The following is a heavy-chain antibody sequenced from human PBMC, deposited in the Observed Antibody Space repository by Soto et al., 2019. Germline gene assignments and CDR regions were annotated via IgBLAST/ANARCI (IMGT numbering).Heavy chain of an antibody. Sequence: QLQLQESGPGLVKPSETLSLTCTVSGGSISSSSYYWVWIRQPPGKGLEWIGSIYYSGSTYSNPALKSPVTLSVDTSKDQFSLKLGSVTGADTAVYYCARLYHPVVMATIISDYWGQGTLVTVSS. CDR2: IYYSGST. J-gene: IGHJ4*02. CDR1: GGSISSSSYY. V-gene: IGHV4-39*01. CDR3: ARLYHPVVMATIISDY. D-gene: IGHD2-15*01.